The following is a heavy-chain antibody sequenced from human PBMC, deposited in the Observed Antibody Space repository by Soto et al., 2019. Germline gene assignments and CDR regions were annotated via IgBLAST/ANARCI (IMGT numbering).Heavy chain of an antibody. Sequence: EVQLLESGGGLVQPGGSLRLSCAASGFTFSSSAMKWVRQAPGKGLEWVSLIGESGTPTYYADSVKGRFTISRDNSGNTLFLEMYSLRAEDTAVYYCARYIPGVRYYGMDVWGQGTTVTVSS. D-gene: IGHD2-2*01. V-gene: IGHV3-23*01. CDR2: IGESGTPT. CDR1: GFTFSSSA. J-gene: IGHJ6*02. CDR3: ARYIPGVRYYGMDV.